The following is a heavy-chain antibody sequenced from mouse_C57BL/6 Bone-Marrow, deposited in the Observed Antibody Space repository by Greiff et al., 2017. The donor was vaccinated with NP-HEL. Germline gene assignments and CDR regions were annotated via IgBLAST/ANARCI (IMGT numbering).Heavy chain of an antibody. J-gene: IGHJ2*01. Sequence: QVQLQQPGAELVRPGSSVKLSCKASGYTFTSYWMDWVKQRPGQGLEWIGNIYPSDSETHYNQKFKDKATLTVDKSSSTAYMQLSSLTSEDSAVYDCARVPTTVVTKGFFDYWGQGTTLTVSS. CDR2: IYPSDSET. CDR1: GYTFTSYW. V-gene: IGHV1-61*01. D-gene: IGHD1-1*01. CDR3: ARVPTTVVTKGFFDY.